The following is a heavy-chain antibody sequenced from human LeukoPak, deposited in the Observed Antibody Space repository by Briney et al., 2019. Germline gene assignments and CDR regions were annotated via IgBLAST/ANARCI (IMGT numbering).Heavy chain of an antibody. Sequence: EASVKVSCKSSGGTFSSYAIIWVRQAPGQGLEWMGRIIPILGIANYAQKFQGRVTITADKSTSTAYMELSSLRSEDTAVYYCARDYYKNFDYWGQGTLVTVSS. CDR3: ARDYYKNFDY. D-gene: IGHD3-22*01. V-gene: IGHV1-69*04. CDR1: GGTFSSYA. CDR2: IIPILGIA. J-gene: IGHJ4*02.